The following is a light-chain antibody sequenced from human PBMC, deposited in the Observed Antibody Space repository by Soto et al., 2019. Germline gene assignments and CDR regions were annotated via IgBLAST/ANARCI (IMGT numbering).Light chain of an antibody. CDR1: SSDVGGYNY. J-gene: IGLJ2*01. CDR3: SSYAGSNIVV. V-gene: IGLV2-8*01. Sequence: QSALTQPPSASGSPGQSVTISCTGTSSDVGGYNYVSWYQQHPGKVPKLMIYEVTKRPSGVPDRFSGSKSGNTASLTVSGLQAEDEADYYCSSYAGSNIVVFGGGTKLTVL. CDR2: EVT.